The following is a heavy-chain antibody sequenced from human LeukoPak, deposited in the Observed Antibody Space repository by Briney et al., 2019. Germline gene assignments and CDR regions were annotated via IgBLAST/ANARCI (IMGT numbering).Heavy chain of an antibody. D-gene: IGHD5-18*01. Sequence: GESLRISCEASGYTFTNYWIGWVRQLPGKGLEWVGIISPGDSQTLYSPSFQGQVTISADKHTNTAYLQWSSLKASDTAMYYCARRYTGYETGYYYYMDVWGQGTALTVSS. J-gene: IGHJ6*03. CDR1: GYTFTNYW. CDR3: ARRYTGYETGYYYYMDV. CDR2: ISPGDSQT. V-gene: IGHV5-51*01.